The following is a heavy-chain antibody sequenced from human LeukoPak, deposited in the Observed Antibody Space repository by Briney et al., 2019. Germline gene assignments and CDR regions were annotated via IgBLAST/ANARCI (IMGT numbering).Heavy chain of an antibody. V-gene: IGHV3-23*01. D-gene: IGHD1-1*01. CDR3: ARGVYWSLDY. Sequence: GGSLRLSCALPGFIFNTNGMNWVRQSPGKGLEWLATIAGGDESTYYADSVKGRFAISRGNSNNTVFLHMNSLRVEDTAVYYCARGVYWSLDYWGQGTPVTVSS. J-gene: IGHJ4*02. CDR2: IAGGDEST. CDR1: GFIFNTNG.